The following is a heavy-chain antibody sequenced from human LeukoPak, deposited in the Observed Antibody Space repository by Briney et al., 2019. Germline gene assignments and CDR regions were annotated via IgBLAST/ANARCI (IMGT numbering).Heavy chain of an antibody. V-gene: IGHV1-24*01. Sequence: ASVNLSLKVSGYTLTELSMHWVRQAPGKGPGWMGGFDPEDGETIYAPKFQGRVTMTEDTSTDTAYMKLSSLRSEDTAVYYCATWFGGRSGATRFDYWGQGTLVTVSS. CDR3: ATWFGGRSGATRFDY. CDR1: GYTLTELS. J-gene: IGHJ4*02. D-gene: IGHD3-16*01. CDR2: FDPEDGET.